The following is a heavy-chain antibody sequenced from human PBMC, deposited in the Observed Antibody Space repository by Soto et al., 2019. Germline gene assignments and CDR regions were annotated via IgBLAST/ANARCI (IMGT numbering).Heavy chain of an antibody. D-gene: IGHD4-17*01. V-gene: IGHV4-39*01. CDR3: ARFNLTNDYGDYVSYFDY. J-gene: IGHJ4*02. CDR1: GGSISSSSYY. Sequence: SETLSLTCTVSGGSISSSSYYWGWIRQPPGKGLEWIGSIYYSGSTYYNPSLKSRVTISVDTSKNQFSLKLSSVTAADTAVYYCARFNLTNDYGDYVSYFDYWGQGTLVTVSS. CDR2: IYYSGST.